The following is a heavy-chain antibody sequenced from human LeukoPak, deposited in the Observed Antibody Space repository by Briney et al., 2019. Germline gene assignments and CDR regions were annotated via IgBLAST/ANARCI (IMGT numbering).Heavy chain of an antibody. V-gene: IGHV3-23*01. Sequence: PGGSLRLSCAASGFTFGDYAMHWVRQAPGKGLEWVSGISGTDSSTYYADSVKGRFTTSRDNSKNTVYLRMNSLRAEDTAMYYCAKGGGWLYYFDYWGQGTLVTVSS. CDR2: ISGTDSST. D-gene: IGHD4-23*01. CDR1: GFTFGDYA. J-gene: IGHJ4*02. CDR3: AKGGGWLYYFDY.